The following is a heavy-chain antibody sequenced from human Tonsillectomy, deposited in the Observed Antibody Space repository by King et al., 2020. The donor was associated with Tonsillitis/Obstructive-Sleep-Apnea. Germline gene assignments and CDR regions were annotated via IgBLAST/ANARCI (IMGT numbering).Heavy chain of an antibody. J-gene: IGHJ4*02. Sequence: VQLVQSGAEVKKPGASVKVSCKASGYTFTSYDINWVRQATGQGLEWMGWMNPNSGNTGYAQKFQGRVTMTRNTSISTAYMELSSLGSVDTAVYYCARFGCSSTSCYIDYWGQGTLVTVSS. D-gene: IGHD2-2*02. CDR3: ARFGCSSTSCYIDY. CDR2: MNPNSGNT. V-gene: IGHV1-8*01. CDR1: GYTFTSYD.